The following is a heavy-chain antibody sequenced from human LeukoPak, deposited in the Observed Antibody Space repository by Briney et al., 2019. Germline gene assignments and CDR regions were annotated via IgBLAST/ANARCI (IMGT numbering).Heavy chain of an antibody. J-gene: IGHJ1*01. CDR3: ATYYYDSSGYFQH. CDR2: IWYDGSNK. V-gene: IGHV3-30*02. D-gene: IGHD3-22*01. CDR1: GFTFSSYG. Sequence: GGSLRLSCAASGFTFSSYGMHWVRQAPGKGLEWVAVIWYDGSNKYYADSVKGRSTISRDNSKNTLYLQMNSLRAEDTAVYYCATYYYDSSGYFQHWGQGTLVTVSS.